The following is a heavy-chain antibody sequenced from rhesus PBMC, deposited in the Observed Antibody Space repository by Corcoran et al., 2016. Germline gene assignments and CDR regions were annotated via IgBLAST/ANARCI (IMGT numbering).Heavy chain of an antibody. CDR2: SSVRRGST. V-gene: IGHV4-57*01. CDR1: GGSVSSSNC. CDR3: ARGSNDVHNGLDS. Sequence: HLQLQESGPGLVKPSETLSLTCAVSGGSVSSSNCWSWIRQHPGKGLAWFERSSVRRGSTNYNPSLTSRVTISTDTSKNQFALKVSSVTAAATAVYYCARGSNDVHNGLDSWGQGVVVTVSS. J-gene: IGHJ6*01. D-gene: IGHD4-23*01.